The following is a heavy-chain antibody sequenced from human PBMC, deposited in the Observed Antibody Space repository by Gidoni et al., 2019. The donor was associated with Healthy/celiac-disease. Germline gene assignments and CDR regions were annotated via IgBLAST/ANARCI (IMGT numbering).Heavy chain of an antibody. V-gene: IGHV1-2*02. CDR1: GYTFTGSY. Sequence: QVQLVQSGAEVKKPGASVKVSCKASGYTFTGSYIHWVRQAPGQGLEWMGWINPNSGASNFAQKFQGRVTMTRDTSISTAYMELSRLTSDDTAVYYCARDPSQYDQNYYDTSGSHRYFDSWDQGTLVTVSS. J-gene: IGHJ4*02. CDR2: INPNSGAS. D-gene: IGHD3-22*01. CDR3: ARDPSQYDQNYYDTSGSHRYFDS.